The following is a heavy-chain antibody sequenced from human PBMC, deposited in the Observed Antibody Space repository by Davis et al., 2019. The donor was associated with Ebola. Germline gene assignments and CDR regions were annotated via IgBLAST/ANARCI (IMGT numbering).Heavy chain of an antibody. CDR1: GGSISSSTYY. V-gene: IGHV4-39*01. Sequence: PSEPLSLTCTVSGGSISSSTYYWGWIRQPPGKGLEWIGSIYYSGSTDYNPSLKSRVTISVDTSKNQFSLKLRSMTAADTAVYYCAGRYFKGMDVWGQGTSVTVSS. J-gene: IGHJ6*02. CDR3: AGRYFKGMDV. CDR2: IYYSGST.